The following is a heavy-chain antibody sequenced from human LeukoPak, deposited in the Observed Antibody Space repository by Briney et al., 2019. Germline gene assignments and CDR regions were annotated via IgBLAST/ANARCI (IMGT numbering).Heavy chain of an antibody. CDR2: INPNSGGT. Sequence: ASVKVSCKASGYTFTSYGISWVRQTPGQGLEWMGRINPNSGGTNYAQKFQGRVTMTRDTSISTAYMELSRLRSDDTAVYYCAVVDTAMVTFDYWGQGTLVTVSS. V-gene: IGHV1-2*06. CDR3: AVVDTAMVTFDY. J-gene: IGHJ4*02. CDR1: GYTFTSYG. D-gene: IGHD5-18*01.